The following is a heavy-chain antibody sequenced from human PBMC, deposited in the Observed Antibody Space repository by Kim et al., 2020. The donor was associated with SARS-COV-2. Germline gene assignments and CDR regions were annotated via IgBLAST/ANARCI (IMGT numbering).Heavy chain of an antibody. V-gene: IGHV4-39*02. Sequence: SETLSLTCTVSGGSISSKNYYWGWIRQPPGKGLEWIGNIFYTGNTYYNPSLKSRVTISVDTSKNQFSLKLSSVTAADTAVYYCARDYNSLGPDYWGQGTLVTVSS. J-gene: IGHJ4*02. CDR2: IFYTGNT. CDR3: ARDYNSLGPDY. CDR1: GGSISSKNYY. D-gene: IGHD1-20*01.